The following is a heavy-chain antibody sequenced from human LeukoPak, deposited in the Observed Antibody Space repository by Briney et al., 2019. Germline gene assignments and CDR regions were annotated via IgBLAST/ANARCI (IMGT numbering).Heavy chain of an antibody. Sequence: SETLSLTCTVSGYSISSGYYWSWIRQPPGKGLEWIGEINHSGSTNYNPSLKSRVTISVDTSKNQFSLKLSSVSAADTAVYYCARSSSTNEAGHYYGMDVWGQGTTVTVSS. CDR1: GYSISSGYY. CDR2: INHSGST. CDR3: ARSSSTNEAGHYYGMDV. J-gene: IGHJ6*02. V-gene: IGHV4-38-2*02. D-gene: IGHD6-13*01.